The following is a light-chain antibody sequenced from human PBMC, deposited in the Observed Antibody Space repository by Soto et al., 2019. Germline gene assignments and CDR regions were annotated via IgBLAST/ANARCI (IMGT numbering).Light chain of an antibody. CDR1: QSVSSNF. V-gene: IGKV3-20*01. J-gene: IGKJ1*01. CDR3: QQYETSPRT. Sequence: EIVLTQSPGTLSLSPGERTTLSCRASQSVSSNFLDWYQQKPGQAPRLLIYGASSRATGIPDRFSGSGSGTDFTLTISRLEPEEFAVYYCQQYETSPRTFCQGTKVEI. CDR2: GAS.